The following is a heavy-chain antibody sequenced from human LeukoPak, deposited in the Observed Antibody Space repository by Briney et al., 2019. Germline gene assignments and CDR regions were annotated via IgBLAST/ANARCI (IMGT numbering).Heavy chain of an antibody. CDR1: GFTVSSNY. D-gene: IGHD6-13*01. V-gene: IGHV3-66*02. J-gene: IGHJ4*02. CDR3: ARDHLSSIAAAGY. Sequence: GGSLRLSCAASGFTVSSNYMSWVRQAPGKGLEWVSVIYSGGSTYYADSVKGRFTISRDNSQNTPYLQMNSLRTEDTSVYYCARDHLSSIAAAGYWGQGALVTVSS. CDR2: IYSGGST.